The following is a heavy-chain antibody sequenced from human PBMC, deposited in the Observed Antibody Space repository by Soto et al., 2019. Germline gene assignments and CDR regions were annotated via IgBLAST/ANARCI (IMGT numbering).Heavy chain of an antibody. J-gene: IGHJ6*03. V-gene: IGHV3-23*01. CDR1: GFTFSSYA. CDR3: ARDGEVRYFDWLSRSADYYYYMDV. CDR2: ISGSGGIT. D-gene: IGHD3-9*01. Sequence: GGSLRLFCAASGFTFSSYAMTWVRQAPGKGLEWISHISGSGGITYHADSVKGRFSTSRDNSKNTLYLQMNSLRAEDTAVYYCARDGEVRYFDWLSRSADYYYYMDVWGKGTTVTVSS.